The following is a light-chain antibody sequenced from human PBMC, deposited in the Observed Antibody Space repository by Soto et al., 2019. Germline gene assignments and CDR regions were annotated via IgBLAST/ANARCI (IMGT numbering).Light chain of an antibody. CDR1: QSGSSSY. J-gene: IGKJ1*01. CDR2: GAS. CDR3: QQYGSSKT. Sequence: ENVLTQSPGTLSLSPGERATLSCRASQSGSSSYLAWYQQKPGQAPRLLIYGASSRATGIPDRFSGSGSGTDFTLTISRLEPEDFAVYYCQQYGSSKTFGQGTKVDIK. V-gene: IGKV3-20*01.